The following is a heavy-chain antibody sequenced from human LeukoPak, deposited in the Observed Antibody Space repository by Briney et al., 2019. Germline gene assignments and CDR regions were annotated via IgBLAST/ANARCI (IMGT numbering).Heavy chain of an antibody. CDR2: INPNSGGT. V-gene: IGHV1-2*02. Sequence: ASVKVSCKASGYTFTGYYMHWVRQAPGQGLEWMGWINPNSGGTNYAQKFQGRVTMTRDTSISTAYMELSRLRSDDTAVYCCARASTAMAPFQHWGQGTLVTVSS. CDR3: ARASTAMAPFQH. CDR1: GYTFTGYY. J-gene: IGHJ1*01. D-gene: IGHD5-18*01.